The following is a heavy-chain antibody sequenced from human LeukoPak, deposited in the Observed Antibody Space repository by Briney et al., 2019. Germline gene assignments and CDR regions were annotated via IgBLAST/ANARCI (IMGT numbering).Heavy chain of an antibody. D-gene: IGHD1-26*01. Sequence: GGSLRLSCAASGFTFSFSTMNWVRQAPGKGLEWVSSISGSSRDIYYADSVKGRFTISRDNTKDSLYLQMNSLRAEDTAVYYCARWAGAILTDYWGQGTLVTVSS. J-gene: IGHJ4*02. CDR2: ISGSSRDI. CDR1: GFTFSFST. V-gene: IGHV3-21*01. CDR3: ARWAGAILTDY.